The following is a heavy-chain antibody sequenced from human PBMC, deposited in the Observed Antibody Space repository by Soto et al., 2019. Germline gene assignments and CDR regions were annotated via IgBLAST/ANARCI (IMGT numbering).Heavy chain of an antibody. V-gene: IGHV1-18*01. D-gene: IGHD1-1*01. Sequence: QVQLVQSGAEVKKPGASVKVSGKASGYTFTSYGISWVRQAPGQGLGWMGWISAYNGNTNYAQKLQGRGTMPTDTSTRPAYMELRSLRSDDTAVDYCARNPNDDEDDYWGQGTLFTVSS. CDR3: ARNPNDDEDDY. J-gene: IGHJ4*02. CDR1: GYTFTSYG. CDR2: ISAYNGNT.